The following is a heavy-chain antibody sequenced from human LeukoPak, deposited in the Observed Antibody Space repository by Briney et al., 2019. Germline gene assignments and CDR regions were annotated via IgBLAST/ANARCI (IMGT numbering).Heavy chain of an antibody. J-gene: IGHJ6*03. CDR2: INPIFGTA. CDR3: ARANYDFWSGYSTRNSYYNYMDV. D-gene: IGHD3-3*01. Sequence: SVTVSCLASGGTFSSYAISWVRQAPGQGLAWMGGINPIFGTAHYAQNFQGRVTITADESTSTAYMELSSLRSEDTAVYYCARANYDFWSGYSTRNSYYNYMDVWVKGTTVTVSS. V-gene: IGHV1-69*01. CDR1: GGTFSSYA.